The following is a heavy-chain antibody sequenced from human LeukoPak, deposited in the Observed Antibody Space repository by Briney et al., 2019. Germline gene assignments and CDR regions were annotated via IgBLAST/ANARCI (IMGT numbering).Heavy chain of an antibody. CDR2: ISSSSSYI. D-gene: IGHD1-1*01. CDR1: GFTFSSYS. V-gene: IGHV3-21*04. Sequence: GGSLRLSCAASGFTFSSYSMNWVRQAPGKGLEWVSSISSSSSYIYYADSLKGRFTISRDNAKNSLYLQMNSLRAEDTAVYYCAKNGGWYAFDIWGQGTKVTVSS. J-gene: IGHJ3*02. CDR3: AKNGGWYAFDI.